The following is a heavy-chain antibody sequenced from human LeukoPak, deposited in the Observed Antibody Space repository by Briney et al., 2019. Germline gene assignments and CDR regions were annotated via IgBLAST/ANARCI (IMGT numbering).Heavy chain of an antibody. CDR3: ARGHSESSLSFFDF. Sequence: ASVKVSCKASGYTFTTYGFNWVRQAPGQGLEWMGWISAYNGDTQYAQKLQGRVTMTTDTSTPTAYLELRSLSSDDTAVYYCARGHSESSLSFFDFWGQGTLVTVSS. V-gene: IGHV1-18*01. CDR2: ISAYNGDT. D-gene: IGHD1-26*01. J-gene: IGHJ4*02. CDR1: GYTFTTYG.